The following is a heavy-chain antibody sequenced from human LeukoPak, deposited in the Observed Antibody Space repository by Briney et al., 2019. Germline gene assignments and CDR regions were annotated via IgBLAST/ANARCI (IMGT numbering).Heavy chain of an antibody. Sequence: PSETLSLTCTVSGGSINNGGYYWSWIRQHPGKGLEWIGYIYYSGSSYYNPSLRSRVTISVDTSKNHFSLKLSSVTAADTAVYYCARNRDGYNSFDYWGQGTLVTVSS. J-gene: IGHJ4*02. V-gene: IGHV4-31*03. D-gene: IGHD5-24*01. CDR1: GGSINNGGYY. CDR3: ARNRDGYNSFDY. CDR2: IYYSGSS.